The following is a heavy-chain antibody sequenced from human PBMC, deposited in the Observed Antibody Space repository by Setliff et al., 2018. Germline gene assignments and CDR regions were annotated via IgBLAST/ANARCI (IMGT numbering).Heavy chain of an antibody. Sequence: SVKVSCKASGGTFSSYAISWVRQAPGQGLEWMGGIIPIFGTANYAQKFQGRVTITTDESTSTAYMELSSLRSEDTAVYYCARDLRYYYDSSGYGKVFGYWGQGTLVT. CDR2: IIPIFGTA. V-gene: IGHV1-69*05. D-gene: IGHD3-22*01. J-gene: IGHJ4*02. CDR3: ARDLRYYYDSSGYGKVFGY. CDR1: GGTFSSYA.